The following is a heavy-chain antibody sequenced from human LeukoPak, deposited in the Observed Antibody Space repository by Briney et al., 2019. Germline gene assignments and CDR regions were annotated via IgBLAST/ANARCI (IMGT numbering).Heavy chain of an antibody. D-gene: IGHD4-23*01. V-gene: IGHV3-7*05. J-gene: IGHJ4*02. CDR2: IKQEGNEK. CDR1: GFIFSRYW. CDR3: AKTQERGPYYFDY. Sequence: GGSLRLSCAPSGFIFSRYWMSWVRQAPGKGREWVANIKQEGNEKYYVDSVEGRFTIPRDNAKNSLYLQMNSVRAADTALYFCAKTQERGPYYFDYWGEETLVSVSS.